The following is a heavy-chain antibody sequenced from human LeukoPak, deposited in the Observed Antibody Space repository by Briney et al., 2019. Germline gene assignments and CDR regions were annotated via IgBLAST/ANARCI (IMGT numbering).Heavy chain of an antibody. V-gene: IGHV4-4*07. J-gene: IGHJ5*02. CDR3: ARDSRTYSSSSLDP. CDR1: GGSISSYY. CDR2: IYTSGST. Sequence: PSETLSLTCTVSGGSISSYYWSWIRQPAGKGLEWSGRIYTSGSTNYNPSLKSRVTMSVDTSKNQFSLKLSSVTAADTAVYYWARDSRTYSSSSLDPWGQGTLVTVSS. D-gene: IGHD6-6*01.